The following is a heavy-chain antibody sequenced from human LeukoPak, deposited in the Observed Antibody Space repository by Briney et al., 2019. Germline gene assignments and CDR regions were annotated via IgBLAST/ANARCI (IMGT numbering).Heavy chain of an antibody. V-gene: IGHV4-59*01. Sequence: SETLSLTCTVSGGSISSYYWSWIRQPPGKGLEWIGYIHYSGSTNYNPSLKSRVTISVDTSKNQFSLKLSSVTAADTAVYYCARGGLRIFDYWGQGTLVTVSS. CDR1: GGSISSYY. CDR3: ARGGLRIFDY. CDR2: IHYSGST. D-gene: IGHD5-12*01. J-gene: IGHJ4*02.